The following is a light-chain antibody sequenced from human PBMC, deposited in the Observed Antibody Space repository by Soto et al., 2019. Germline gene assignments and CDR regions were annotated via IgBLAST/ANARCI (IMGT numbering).Light chain of an antibody. CDR2: GAS. CDR1: QSVSSSY. J-gene: IGKJ2*01. CDR3: QQYGSSPYS. Sequence: EIVLTQSPGTLSLSPGERATLSFRASQSVSSSYLAWYQQKPGQAPRLLIYGASTRTTGIPDRFSGSGSGTDFTITISRLEPEDFAIYACQQYGSSPYSFGQGTKLEIK. V-gene: IGKV3-20*01.